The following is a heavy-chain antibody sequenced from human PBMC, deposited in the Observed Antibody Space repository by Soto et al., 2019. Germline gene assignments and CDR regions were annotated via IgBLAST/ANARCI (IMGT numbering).Heavy chain of an antibody. Sequence: QVQLQQWGAGLLKPSETLSLTCAVYGGSFSGYYWSWIRQPPGKGPEWIGEINHSGSTNYNPSLKSRVTISVDTSKNQFSLKLSSVTAADTAVYYCARAKGYCSSTSCSRGNWFDPWGQGTLVTVSS. D-gene: IGHD2-2*01. CDR2: INHSGST. CDR1: GGSFSGYY. J-gene: IGHJ5*02. CDR3: ARAKGYCSSTSCSRGNWFDP. V-gene: IGHV4-34*01.